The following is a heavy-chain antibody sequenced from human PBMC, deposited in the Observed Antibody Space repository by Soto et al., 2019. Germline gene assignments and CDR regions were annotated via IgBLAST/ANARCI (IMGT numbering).Heavy chain of an antibody. D-gene: IGHD6-6*01. CDR3: ARAAPIAAPRPYYYYMDV. V-gene: IGHV3-53*04. CDR2: IYSGGST. Sequence: GGSLRLSCAASGFTVSSNYMSWVRQAPGKGLEWVSVIYSGGSTYYADSVKGRFIISRQNSKNTLYLQMNSLRAEDPAVYYCARAAPIAAPRPYYYYMDVWGKGTTVTVSS. J-gene: IGHJ6*03. CDR1: GFTVSSNY.